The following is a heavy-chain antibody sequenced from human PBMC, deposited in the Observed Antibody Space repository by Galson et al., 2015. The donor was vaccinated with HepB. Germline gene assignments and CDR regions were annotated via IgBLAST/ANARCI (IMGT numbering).Heavy chain of an antibody. CDR1: GYAFNTYW. CDR2: INSDGGST. Sequence: SLRLSCAASGYAFNTYWLHWVRQPPGKGLVWVSRINSDGGSTAYADSVKGRFTISRDNAKNTLYLQMNSLTAEDTALYYCAREKSRLGAFDNWGQGTMVTVSS. CDR3: AREKSRLGAFDN. D-gene: IGHD7-27*01. V-gene: IGHV3-74*01. J-gene: IGHJ3*02.